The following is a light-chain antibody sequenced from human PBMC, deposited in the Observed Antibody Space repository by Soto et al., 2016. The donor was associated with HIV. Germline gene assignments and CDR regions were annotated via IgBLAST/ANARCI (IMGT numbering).Light chain of an antibody. CDR1: ALPDQY. J-gene: IGLJ2*01. V-gene: IGLV3-25*03. Sequence: SYDLTQPPSVSVSPGQTARITCSGDALPDQYAFWYQQKPGKAPVQVIYKDIKRPSGIPERSSGSRSGTTVTLTISGVQAEDEGDYYCQSADNSGAIFGGGTKLSVL. CDR2: KDI. CDR3: QSADNSGAI.